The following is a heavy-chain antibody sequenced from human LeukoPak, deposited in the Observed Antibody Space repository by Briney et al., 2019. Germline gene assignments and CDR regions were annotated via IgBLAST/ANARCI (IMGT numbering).Heavy chain of an antibody. D-gene: IGHD3-10*01. CDR1: GGSISSGSYY. CDR3: ARGQPHYGSGAAWFDP. J-gene: IGHJ5*02. CDR2: INHSGST. V-gene: IGHV4-39*07. Sequence: KPSETLSLTCTVSGGSISSGSYYWSWIRQPPGKGLEWIGEINHSGSTNYNPSLKSRVTISVDTSKNQFSLKLSSVTAADTAVYYCARGQPHYGSGAAWFDPWGQGTLVTVSS.